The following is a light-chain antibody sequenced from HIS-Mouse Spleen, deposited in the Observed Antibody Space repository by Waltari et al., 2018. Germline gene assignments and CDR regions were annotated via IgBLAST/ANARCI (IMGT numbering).Light chain of an antibody. V-gene: IGKV1-33*01. J-gene: IGKJ3*01. Sequence: DIQMTQSLSSLSASVGDRVTITCQASQAISNYLNWYQQKPGKAPKLLIYDASNLETGVPSRFSGSGSGTDFTFTISSLQPEDIATYYCQQYDNLHRLTFGPGTKVYIK. CDR3: QQYDNLHRLT. CDR2: DAS. CDR1: QAISNY.